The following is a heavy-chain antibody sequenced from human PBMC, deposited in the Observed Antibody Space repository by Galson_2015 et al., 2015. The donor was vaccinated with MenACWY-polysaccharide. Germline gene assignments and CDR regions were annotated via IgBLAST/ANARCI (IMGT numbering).Heavy chain of an antibody. J-gene: IGHJ4*02. V-gene: IGHV3-30-3*01. CDR1: GFTFTDYA. Sequence: SLRLSCAPSGFTFTDYAMLWVRQAPGKGLEWVAVISYESASKFYVESVQGRFTISRDNSKNTVYLQMNSLRPEDTAIYYCAKRFTPYDTSSGLDYWGQGTLVTVSS. D-gene: IGHD3-22*01. CDR3: AKRFTPYDTSSGLDY. CDR2: ISYESASK.